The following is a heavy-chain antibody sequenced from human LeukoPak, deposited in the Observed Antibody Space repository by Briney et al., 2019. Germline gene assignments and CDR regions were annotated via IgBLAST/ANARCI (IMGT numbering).Heavy chain of an antibody. CDR3: ARVGGSNAFDI. CDR2: INSDGSST. CDR1: VLIVSRNY. D-gene: IGHD1-26*01. Sequence: GGAVTLSRVGSVLIVSRNYMSWVRPARAKGREWVSPINSDGSSTSYADSVKGRFTIARDNAKNTLSLQMNSLRAEETAVYYCARVGGSNAFDIWGQGTMVIVSS. V-gene: IGHV3-74*01. J-gene: IGHJ3*02.